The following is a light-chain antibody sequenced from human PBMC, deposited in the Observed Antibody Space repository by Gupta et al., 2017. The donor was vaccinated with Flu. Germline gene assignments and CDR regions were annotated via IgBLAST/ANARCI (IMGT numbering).Light chain of an antibody. CDR3: QSYDGAPFT. Sequence: PSSLSASKGDTVTITCRASQAISNRLSWYQHIPGKVPKLLIYAASTLQSGVPSRFSGSGSGTQFTLTISSLQPEDVATYYCQSYDGAPFTFGHGTQLDLK. CDR2: AAS. CDR1: QAISNR. J-gene: IGKJ3*01. V-gene: IGKV1-27*01.